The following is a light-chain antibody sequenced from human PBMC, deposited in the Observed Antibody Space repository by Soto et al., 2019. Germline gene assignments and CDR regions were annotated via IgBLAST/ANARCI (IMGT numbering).Light chain of an antibody. CDR3: AAWYDSLNGVV. V-gene: IGLV1-44*01. CDR2: SNN. Sequence: QSVLTQPPSASGTPGQRVTISCSGRSSNIGSNTVNWYQQLPGTAPKLLIYSNNQRPSGVPDRFSGSKSGTSASLAISGLQSEDEADYYCAAWYDSLNGVVFGGGTKVTVL. J-gene: IGLJ2*01. CDR1: SSNIGSNT.